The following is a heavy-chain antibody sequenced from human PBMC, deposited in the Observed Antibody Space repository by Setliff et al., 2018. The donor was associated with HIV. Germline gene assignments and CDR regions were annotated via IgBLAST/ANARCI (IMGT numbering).Heavy chain of an antibody. CDR3: VRPLGRSSSQGWFDP. Sequence: PGESLKISCQASGYSFTKFWIGWVRQMPGKGLEWMGLIYPGDSDTRYSPSFQGQVTISADKSTNTLFLQLSGLKASDTAMYYCVRPLGRSSSQGWFDPWGQGTLVTVSS. D-gene: IGHD6-6*01. CDR1: GYSFTKFW. J-gene: IGHJ5*02. CDR2: IYPGDSDT. V-gene: IGHV5-51*01.